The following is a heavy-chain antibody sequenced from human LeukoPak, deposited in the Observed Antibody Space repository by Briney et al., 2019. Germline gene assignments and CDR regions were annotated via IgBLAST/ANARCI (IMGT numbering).Heavy chain of an antibody. J-gene: IGHJ4*02. CDR1: IGSIPAGSYY. V-gene: IGHV4-39*01. Sequence: SETLSHIRVLAIGSIPAGSYYCPQIRQPPGKGLEWIGSIYNSGSTYYNPSLKSRVTISVDTSKNQFSLKLNSVTAADTAVYYCATSYSSSWPEIDYWGQGTLVTVSS. CDR3: ATSYSSSWPEIDY. CDR2: IYNSGST. D-gene: IGHD6-13*01.